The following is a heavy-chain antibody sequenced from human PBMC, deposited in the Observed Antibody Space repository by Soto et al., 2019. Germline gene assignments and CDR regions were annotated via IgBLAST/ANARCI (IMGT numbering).Heavy chain of an antibody. CDR3: AKDLGYGSSWRYALDM. Sequence: EVPLLESGGGLVQPGGSLRLSCAASGLTFSSYAMSWVRQAPGQGLEWVSGISGSGGITHYADSVKGRFTISRDNSRNTLHLQMISLRAEDTGVYYCAKDLGYGSSWRYALDMWGQGTLVTVSS. CDR2: ISGSGGIT. J-gene: IGHJ3*02. CDR1: GLTFSSYA. D-gene: IGHD6-13*01. V-gene: IGHV3-23*01.